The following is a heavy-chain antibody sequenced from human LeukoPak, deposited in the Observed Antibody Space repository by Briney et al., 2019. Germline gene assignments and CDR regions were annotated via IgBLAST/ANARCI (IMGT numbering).Heavy chain of an antibody. CDR2: TPYDGEKT. V-gene: IGHV3-30*03. CDR1: GFTFSSYG. CDR3: VAGSDGKY. J-gene: IGHJ4*02. D-gene: IGHD1-26*01. Sequence: PGGSLRLSCAASGFTFSSYGMHWVRQAPGKGLEWVAGTPYDGEKTFYADSVKGRFTISRDNSKNMLYLQISSLRNEDTAIYYCVAGSDGKYWGQGTLVTVSS.